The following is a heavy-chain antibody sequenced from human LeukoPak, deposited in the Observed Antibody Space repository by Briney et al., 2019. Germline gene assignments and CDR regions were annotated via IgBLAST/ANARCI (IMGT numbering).Heavy chain of an antibody. V-gene: IGHV4-61*01. CDR3: AREGSTFDISTTLYNRWFDP. CDR2: FYTTGST. J-gene: IGHJ5*02. CDR1: GVSVSSASYH. Sequence: SETLSLTCTVSGVSVSSASYHWSWLRQPPGKGLEWIGRFYTTGSTNYNPSLMSRVTISVDTSKSQFSLQLNSVTAADEAVYYCAREGSTFDISTTLYNRWFDPWGQGILVTVSS. D-gene: IGHD3-9*01.